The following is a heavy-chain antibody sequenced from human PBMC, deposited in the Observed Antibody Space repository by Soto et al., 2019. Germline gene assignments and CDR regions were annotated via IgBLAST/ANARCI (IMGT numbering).Heavy chain of an antibody. J-gene: IGHJ4*02. Sequence: ASVKVSCKASGYTFTSYYMHWARQAPGQGLEWMGIINPSGGSTSYAQKFQGRVTMTRDTSTSTVYMELSSLRSEDTAVYYCARSLIAVAEIDYWGQGTLITVSS. V-gene: IGHV1-46*03. D-gene: IGHD6-19*01. CDR2: INPSGGST. CDR1: GYTFTSYY. CDR3: ARSLIAVAEIDY.